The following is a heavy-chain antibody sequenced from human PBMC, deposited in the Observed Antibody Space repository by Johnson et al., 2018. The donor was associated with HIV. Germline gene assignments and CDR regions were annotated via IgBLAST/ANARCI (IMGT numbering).Heavy chain of an antibody. Sequence: QVQLVESGGGVVQPGTSLRLSCAASGFTFSSYAMHWVRQAPGKGLEWVAVISYDGSNKYYTDSVKGRFTISRDNSKNTLYLQMNSLRAEDTALYYCARERKNYLIAARGDAFDIWGQGTMVTVSS. CDR1: GFTFSSYA. J-gene: IGHJ3*02. CDR3: ARERKNYLIAARGDAFDI. V-gene: IGHV3-30*04. D-gene: IGHD6-6*01. CDR2: ISYDGSNK.